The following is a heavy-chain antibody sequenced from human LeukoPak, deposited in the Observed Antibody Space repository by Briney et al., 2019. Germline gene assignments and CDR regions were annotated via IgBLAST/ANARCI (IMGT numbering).Heavy chain of an antibody. CDR1: GYSFANYW. D-gene: IGHD2-2*01. Sequence: ESLEISCKGSGYSFANYWIGWVRQMPGKGLEWMGIIYPGDSDTKYSPSFQGQVTISADKSINTAYLQWSSLKASDTAIYYCARRFCTTTNCYGGEFDYWGQGTLVTVSS. V-gene: IGHV5-51*01. CDR2: IYPGDSDT. J-gene: IGHJ4*02. CDR3: ARRFCTTTNCYGGEFDY.